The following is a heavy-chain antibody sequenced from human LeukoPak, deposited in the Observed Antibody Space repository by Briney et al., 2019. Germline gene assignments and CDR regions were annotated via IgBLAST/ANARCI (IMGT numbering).Heavy chain of an antibody. J-gene: IGHJ4*02. CDR2: IYYSGST. Sequence: SETLSLTCTVSGGSISSGGYYWSWIRQHPGKGLEWIGYIYYSGSTYYNPSLKSRVTISVDTSKNQFSLKLSSVTAADTAVYYCARSSGYDSTDFAYWGQGTLVTVSS. V-gene: IGHV4-31*03. CDR3: ARSSGYDSTDFAY. CDR1: GGSISSGGYY. D-gene: IGHD3-22*01.